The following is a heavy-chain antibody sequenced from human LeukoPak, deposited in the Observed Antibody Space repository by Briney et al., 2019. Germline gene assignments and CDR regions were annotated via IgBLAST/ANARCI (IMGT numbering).Heavy chain of an antibody. J-gene: IGHJ5*02. Sequence: SETLSLTCTVSGGSISSYYWSWIRQPPGKGLEWIGYIYYSGGTNYNPSLKSRVTISVDTSKNQFSLKLSSVTAADTAVYYCARELSRTAGFDPWGQGTLVTVSS. CDR2: IYYSGGT. CDR1: GGSISSYY. V-gene: IGHV4-59*12. CDR3: ARELSRTAGFDP. D-gene: IGHD1-14*01.